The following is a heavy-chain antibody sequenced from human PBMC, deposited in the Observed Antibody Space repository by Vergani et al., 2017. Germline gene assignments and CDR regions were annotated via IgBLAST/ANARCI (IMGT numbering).Heavy chain of an antibody. V-gene: IGHV4-59*12. D-gene: IGHD4/OR15-4a*01. CDR2: VHVSGST. CDR3: ARAYGANSGGRFDL. CDR1: GSSINNYY. J-gene: IGHJ5*02. Sequence: QMQLQESAPGLVKSSETLSLSCFVSGSSINNYYWNWIRHSPGKGLEWNAYVHVSGSTNYSPSLKNRVTTSIDTSKSQFFLTLTSVTAAGTAVYYCARAYGANSGGRFDLWSQGTLVTVSS.